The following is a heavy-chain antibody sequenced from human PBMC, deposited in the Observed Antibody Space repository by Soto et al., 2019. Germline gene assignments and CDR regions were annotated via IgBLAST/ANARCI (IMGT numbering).Heavy chain of an antibody. J-gene: IGHJ6*02. V-gene: IGHV3-48*03. D-gene: IGHD2-8*01. Sequence: PWGSLILSCVASGFTCLSYDINWVRQAPGKGLEWVARVGGSGGSIYYAASVRGRFTISRDKAKNRFYLQMNSLRAADTAVYYCVRENGGMDVYGQGTTVAVSS. CDR1: GFTCLSYD. CDR3: VRENGGMDV. CDR2: VGGSGGSI.